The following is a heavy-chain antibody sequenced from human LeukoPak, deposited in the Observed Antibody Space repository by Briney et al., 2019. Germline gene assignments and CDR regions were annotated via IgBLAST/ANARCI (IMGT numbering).Heavy chain of an antibody. J-gene: IGHJ4*02. CDR1: RFTFSSYW. D-gene: IGHD3-16*01. CDR3: ARVFGVADY. Sequence: QPGGSLLLSCVASRFTFSSYWMSGVRQAPGKGGEGVSVIYSGGSTYYADSVKGGFTISRDNSKKTLYLQMNSLRAEDTAVYYCARVFGVADYWGQGTLVTVSS. CDR2: IYSGGST. V-gene: IGHV3-66*02.